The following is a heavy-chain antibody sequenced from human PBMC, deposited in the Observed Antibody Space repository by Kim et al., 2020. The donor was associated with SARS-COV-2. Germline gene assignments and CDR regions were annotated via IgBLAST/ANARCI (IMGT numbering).Heavy chain of an antibody. V-gene: IGHV3-9*01. CDR1: GFTFGDYA. CDR3: AKDMAVRIAAAGTIDY. Sequence: GGSLRLSCAASGFTFGDYAMHWVRQAPGKGLEWVSGISWNSGSIGYADSVKGRFTISRDNAKNSLYLQMNSLRAEDTALYYCAKDMAVRIAAAGTIDYWGQGTLVTVSS. J-gene: IGHJ4*02. D-gene: IGHD6-13*01. CDR2: ISWNSGSI.